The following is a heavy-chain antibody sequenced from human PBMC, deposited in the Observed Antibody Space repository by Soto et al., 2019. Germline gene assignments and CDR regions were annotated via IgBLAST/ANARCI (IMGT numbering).Heavy chain of an antibody. D-gene: IGHD3-3*01. CDR3: ARSRSGAIPDSFGY. J-gene: IGHJ4*02. CDR2: ISKDGSVQ. Sequence: QVQLVESGGRVVQPGRSLRLSCAASGFIFNRYAIHWVRQTPGKGLEWVAVISKDGSVQYYADSVRGRFIISRDKSKDIVYLEMNSLRAEDTAVFCCARSRSGAIPDSFGYWGQGTLVTVSS. CDR1: GFIFNRYA. V-gene: IGHV3-30-3*01.